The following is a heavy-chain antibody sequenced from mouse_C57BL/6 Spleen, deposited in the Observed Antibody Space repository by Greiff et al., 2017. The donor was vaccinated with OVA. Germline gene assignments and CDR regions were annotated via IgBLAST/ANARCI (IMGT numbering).Heavy chain of an antibody. J-gene: IGHJ2*01. CDR2: IWSGGST. Sequence: VQLQQSGPGLVQPSQSLSITCTVSGFSLTSYGVHWVRQSPGKGLEWLGVIWSGGSTDSNAAFISRLSISKDNSKSQVFFKMNSLQTDDTAIYYCARNSYYGSLYYFDYWGQGTTLTVSS. CDR3: ARNSYYGSLYYFDY. CDR1: GFSLTSYG. D-gene: IGHD1-1*01. V-gene: IGHV2-2*01.